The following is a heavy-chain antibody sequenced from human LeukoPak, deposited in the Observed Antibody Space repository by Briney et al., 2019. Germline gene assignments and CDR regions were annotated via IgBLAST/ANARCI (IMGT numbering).Heavy chain of an antibody. CDR2: ISAYNGNT. CDR1: GYTFTNYG. V-gene: IGHV1-18*01. Sequence: ASVKVSCKSSGYTFTNYGICWVRQPPGQGLEWMGWISAYNGNTNYAQKLQGRVTMTTDTSTSTAYMEPRSLRSDETVEYYCSRDRGPRITMVREFDYWGQGTLVTVSS. CDR3: SRDRGPRITMVREFDY. J-gene: IGHJ4*02. D-gene: IGHD3-10*01.